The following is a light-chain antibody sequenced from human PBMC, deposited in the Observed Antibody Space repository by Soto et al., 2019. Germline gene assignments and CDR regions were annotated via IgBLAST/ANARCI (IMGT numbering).Light chain of an antibody. J-gene: IGLJ2*01. Sequence: QSALTQPASVSGSPGQSITISCTGTSSDIGGYNYVSWYQQHPGKSPKLVIYAVSNRPSGVSNRFSGSKSGNTASLTISGLQPEDEADYYCNSYTSVNTLGIFGGGTKLTVL. V-gene: IGLV2-14*01. CDR1: SSDIGGYNY. CDR3: NSYTSVNTLGI. CDR2: AVS.